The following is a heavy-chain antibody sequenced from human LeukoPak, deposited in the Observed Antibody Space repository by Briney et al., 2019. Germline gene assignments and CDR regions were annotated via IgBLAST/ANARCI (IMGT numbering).Heavy chain of an antibody. V-gene: IGHV3-30*02. Sequence: GGSLRLSCAASGFIFSSHGMHWVRQAPGKGLEWVAFIRYDGSNKYYADSVKGRFTISRDNSKNTLYLQMNSLRPEDTAVYYCAKDGRGSGYYPDYWGQGTLVTVSS. CDR2: IRYDGSNK. J-gene: IGHJ4*02. CDR3: AKDGRGSGYYPDY. D-gene: IGHD3-22*01. CDR1: GFIFSSHG.